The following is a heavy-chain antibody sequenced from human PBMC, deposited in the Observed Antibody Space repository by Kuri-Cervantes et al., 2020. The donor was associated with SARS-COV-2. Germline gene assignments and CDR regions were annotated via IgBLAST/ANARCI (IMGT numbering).Heavy chain of an antibody. CDR2: ISSSGSYI. J-gene: IGHJ6*03. V-gene: IGHV3-21*01. CDR3: ARVFSATHYYYYYMDV. Sequence: GESLKISCAASGFTFSSYSMNWVRQAPGKGLEWVSSISSSGSYIYYADSVKGRFTISRDNAKNSLYLQMNSLRAEDTAVYYCARVFSATHYYYYYMDVWGKGTTVTVSS. CDR1: GFTFSSYS.